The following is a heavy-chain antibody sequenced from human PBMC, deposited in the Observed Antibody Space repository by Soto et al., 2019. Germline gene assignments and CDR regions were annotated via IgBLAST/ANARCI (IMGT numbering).Heavy chain of an antibody. CDR1: GGSFSGYY. V-gene: IGHV4-34*01. Sequence: SETLSLTCAVYGGSFSGYYWSWIRQPPGKGLEWIGEINHSGSTNYNPSLKSRVTISVDTSKNQFSLKLSSVTAADTAVYYCARFGRYSSSWYGPVYWGQGTLVTVSS. CDR3: ARFGRYSSSWYGPVY. D-gene: IGHD6-13*01. CDR2: INHSGST. J-gene: IGHJ4*02.